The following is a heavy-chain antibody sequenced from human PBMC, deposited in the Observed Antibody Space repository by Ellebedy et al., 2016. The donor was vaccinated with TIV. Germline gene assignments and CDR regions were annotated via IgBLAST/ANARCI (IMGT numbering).Heavy chain of an antibody. Sequence: GGSLRLSCAASGFTFSNHAMDWVRQGPGQGLFWVSRLNGDGGSAFYVDSVKGRFTISRDNAKNTLYLEMNNLRAEDTAVYYCGRGHYGPDYWGRGTLVTVSS. CDR1: GFTFSNHA. J-gene: IGHJ4*02. CDR3: GRGHYGPDY. CDR2: LNGDGGSA. D-gene: IGHD3-10*01. V-gene: IGHV3-74*01.